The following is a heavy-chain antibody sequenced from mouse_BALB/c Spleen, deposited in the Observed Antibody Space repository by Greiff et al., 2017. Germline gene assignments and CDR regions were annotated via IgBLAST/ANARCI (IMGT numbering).Heavy chain of an antibody. CDR3: ARGSTMITTRAY. CDR2: INPSSGYT. CDR1: GYTFTSYT. J-gene: IGHJ3*01. V-gene: IGHV1-4*02. D-gene: IGHD2-4*01. Sequence: QVQLQQSAAELARPGASVKMSCKASGYTFTSYTMHWVKQRPGQGLEWIGYINPSSGYTEYNQKFKDKTTLTADKSSSTAYMQLSSLTSEDSAVYYCARGSTMITTRAYWGQGTLVTVSA.